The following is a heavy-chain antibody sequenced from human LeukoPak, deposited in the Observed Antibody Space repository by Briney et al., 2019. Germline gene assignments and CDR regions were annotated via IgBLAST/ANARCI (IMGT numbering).Heavy chain of an antibody. D-gene: IGHD3-10*01. J-gene: IGHJ4*02. CDR3: VKARFGSGSLRALVDY. V-gene: IGHV3-30*18. CDR1: GFTFSSYG. CDR2: ISYDGSNK. Sequence: QPGRSLRLSCAASGFTFSSYGMHWVRQAPGKGLEWVAVISYDGSNKYYADSVKGRFTISRDNSKNSLHLQMNSLRNEDTALYHCVKARFGSGSLRALVDYWGQGTLVTVSS.